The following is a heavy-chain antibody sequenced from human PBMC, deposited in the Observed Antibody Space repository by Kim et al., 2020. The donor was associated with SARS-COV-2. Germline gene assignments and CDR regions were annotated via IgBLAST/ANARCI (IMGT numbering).Heavy chain of an antibody. D-gene: IGHD5-12*01. Sequence: WGSLRLSCAASGFTVSSNYMSWVRQAPGKGLEWVSVIYSGGSTYYADSVKGRFTISRENSTNTLYLQMNSLRAEDKAVYYCARDGGYSGNDDYYFDYLGQGTLVTVSS. CDR2: IYSGGST. CDR1: GFTVSSNY. V-gene: IGHV3-66*01. CDR3: ARDGGYSGNDDYYFDY. J-gene: IGHJ4*02.